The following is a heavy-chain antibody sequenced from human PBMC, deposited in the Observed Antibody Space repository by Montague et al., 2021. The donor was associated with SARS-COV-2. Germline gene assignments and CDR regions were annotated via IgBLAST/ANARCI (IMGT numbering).Heavy chain of an antibody. D-gene: IGHD5-18*01. CDR2: IYYTGST. CDR1: GGSIISYY. V-gene: IGHV4-59*01. CDR3: ARGSNGPDALDI. Sequence: SETLSLTCTVSGGSIISYYWSWIRQPPGKGLEWIGYIYYTGSTNYNPSLKSRVTISIDTSKNQFSLKLNSVTAADTAVYYCARGSNGPDALDIWGQGTMVTVSS. J-gene: IGHJ3*02.